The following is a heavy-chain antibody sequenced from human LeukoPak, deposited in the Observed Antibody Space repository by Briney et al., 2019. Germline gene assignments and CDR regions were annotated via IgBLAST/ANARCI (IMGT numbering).Heavy chain of an antibody. J-gene: IGHJ4*02. Sequence: GGSLRLSCAASGFTFSDYYTSWIRQAPGKGLEWISYISISRSTIYYADSVKGRFTKSRDNAKNSLYLQVNSLRAEDTAVYYCARDGRESIWGQGTLVTVSS. CDR3: ARDGRESI. V-gene: IGHV3-11*04. CDR1: GFTFSDYY. D-gene: IGHD3-10*01. CDR2: ISISRSTI.